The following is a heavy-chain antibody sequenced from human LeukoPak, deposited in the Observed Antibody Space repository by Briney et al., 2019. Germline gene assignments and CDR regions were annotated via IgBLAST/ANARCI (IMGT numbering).Heavy chain of an antibody. V-gene: IGHV3-21*01. J-gene: IGHJ5*02. D-gene: IGHD3-10*01. CDR3: AKERLGGALLDDVPYNWFDP. CDR2: INGGSTYI. CDR1: GFTFSAYA. Sequence: PGGSLRLSCVTSGFTFSAYAMNWVRQAPGKGLEWVSSINGGSTYIYYAESVKGRFTISRDNAKNSLYLQMNSLRAEDTAVYYCAKERLGGALLDDVPYNWFDPWGQGTLVTVAS.